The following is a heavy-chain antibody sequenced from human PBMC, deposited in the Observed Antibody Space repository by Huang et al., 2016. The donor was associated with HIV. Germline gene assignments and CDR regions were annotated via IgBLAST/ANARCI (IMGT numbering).Heavy chain of an antibody. V-gene: IGHV1-2*02. CDR1: GYTFTDSN. CDR2: INPKRGGT. D-gene: IGHD6-6*01. Sequence: QVQLVQSGAEVKNPGASVRVSCKASGYTFTDSNIHWVRQAPGQGLEWMGWINPKRGGTSYEQRLQGRVTMTRDTTISTVHMDLRRIQSDDTAVYFCARDWSFGSSTSPADWGQGTLVTVSS. CDR3: ARDWSFGSSTSPAD. J-gene: IGHJ4*02.